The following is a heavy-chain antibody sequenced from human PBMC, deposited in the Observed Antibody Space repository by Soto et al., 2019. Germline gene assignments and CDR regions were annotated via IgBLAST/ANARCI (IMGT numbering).Heavy chain of an antibody. D-gene: IGHD5-18*01. Sequence: GGSLRLSCAASGFTFSSYDMHWVRQATGKGLEWVSAIGTAGDTYYPGSVKGRFTISRENAKNSLYLQMNSLRAGDTAVYYCARLYRGYSYGAYYYYMDVWGKGTTVTVSS. V-gene: IGHV3-13*01. CDR2: IGTAGDT. CDR1: GFTFSSYD. J-gene: IGHJ6*03. CDR3: ARLYRGYSYGAYYYYMDV.